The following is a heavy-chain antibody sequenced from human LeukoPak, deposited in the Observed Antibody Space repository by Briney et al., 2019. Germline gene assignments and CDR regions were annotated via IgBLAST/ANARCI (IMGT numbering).Heavy chain of an antibody. J-gene: IGHJ4*02. CDR2: IIPIFGTA. Sequence: SVTVSCTASGGTFSSYAISWVRQAPGQGLEWMGGIIPIFGTANYAQKFQGRVTITADESTSTAYMELSSLRSEDTAVYYCARAAERFAERETAIDYWGQGTLVTVSS. CDR1: GGTFSSYA. CDR3: ARAAERFAERETAIDY. D-gene: IGHD3-10*01. V-gene: IGHV1-69*13.